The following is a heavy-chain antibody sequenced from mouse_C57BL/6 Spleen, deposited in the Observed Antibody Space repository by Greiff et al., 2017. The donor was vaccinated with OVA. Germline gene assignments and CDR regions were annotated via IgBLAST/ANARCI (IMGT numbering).Heavy chain of an antibody. D-gene: IGHD1-1*01. CDR1: GYTFTSYW. V-gene: IGHV1-64*01. J-gene: IGHJ2*01. CDR2: IHPNSGST. CDR3: ASYYGKDYFDY. Sequence: QVQLQQPGAELVKPGASVKLSCKASGYTFTSYWMHWVKQRPGQGLEWIGMIHPNSGSTNYNEKFKSKATLTVDKSSSTAYMQLSSLTSEDSAVYYCASYYGKDYFDYWGQGTTLTVSS.